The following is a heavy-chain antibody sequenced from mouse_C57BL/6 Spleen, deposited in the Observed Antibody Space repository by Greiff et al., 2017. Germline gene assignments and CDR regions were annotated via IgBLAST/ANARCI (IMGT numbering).Heavy chain of an antibody. D-gene: IGHD2-3*01. CDR1: GYTFTDYY. CDR2: INPNNGGT. J-gene: IGHJ4*01. Sequence: VQLQQSGPELVKPGASVKISCKASGYTFTDYYMNWVKQSHGKSLEWIGDINPNNGGTSYNQKFKGKATLTVDKSSSTAYMALRSLTSEDSAVYYCASNRVTRGISYAMDYWGQGTSVTVSS. CDR3: ASNRVTRGISYAMDY. V-gene: IGHV1-26*01.